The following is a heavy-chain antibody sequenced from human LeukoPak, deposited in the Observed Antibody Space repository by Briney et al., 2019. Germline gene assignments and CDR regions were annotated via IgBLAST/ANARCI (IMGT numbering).Heavy chain of an antibody. CDR3: ARLRTTVGIDY. D-gene: IGHD4-23*01. Sequence: ASVKVSCKASGYTFTSYGISWVQQAPGQGLEWMGWISAYNGNTNYAQKFQGRVTITADKSTSTAYMELSSLRSEDTAVYYCARLRTTVGIDYWGQGTLVTVSS. CDR2: ISAYNGNT. V-gene: IGHV1-18*01. J-gene: IGHJ4*02. CDR1: GYTFTSYG.